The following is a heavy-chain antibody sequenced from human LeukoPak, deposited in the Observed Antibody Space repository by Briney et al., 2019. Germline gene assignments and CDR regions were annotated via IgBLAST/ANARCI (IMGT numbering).Heavy chain of an antibody. J-gene: IGHJ4*02. Sequence: GGSLRLSCAASGFTFSSYSMNWVRQAPGKGLEWVSSISSSSSYIYYADSVKGRFTISRDNAKNSLYLQMNSLRAEDTAVYYCAKDEAVVVPAATFDYWGQGTLVTVSS. CDR2: ISSSSSYI. V-gene: IGHV3-21*01. CDR3: AKDEAVVVPAATFDY. D-gene: IGHD2-2*01. CDR1: GFTFSSYS.